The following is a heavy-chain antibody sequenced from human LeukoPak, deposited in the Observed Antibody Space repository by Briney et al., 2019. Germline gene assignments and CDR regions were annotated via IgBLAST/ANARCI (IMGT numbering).Heavy chain of an antibody. D-gene: IGHD5-18*01. V-gene: IGHV1-18*01. CDR1: GYTFTSYG. CDR3: ARVGVQLWFQDYYGMDV. CDR2: ISAYNGNT. Sequence: ASVKVSCKASGYTFTSYGISWVRQAPGQGLEWMGWISAYNGNTNYAQKLQGGVTMTTDTSTSTAYMELRSLRSDDTAVYYCARVGVQLWFQDYYGMDVWGQGTTVTVSS. J-gene: IGHJ6*02.